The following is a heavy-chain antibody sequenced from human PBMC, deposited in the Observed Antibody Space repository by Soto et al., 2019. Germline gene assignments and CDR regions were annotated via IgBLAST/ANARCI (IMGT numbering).Heavy chain of an antibody. V-gene: IGHV3-30*18. D-gene: IGHD6-13*01. CDR2: TSYDGNNI. CDR1: GFTFTNFG. Sequence: QVQLVESGGGVVQPGTSLRLSCATSGFTFTNFGIHWVRQAPGKGLEWVPVTSYDGNNIYYEDSAKGRFTISRDNSKNTLSLQMDSLRLEDTALYYCAKNQSSGWYGVDYWGQGALVTVSS. CDR3: AKNQSSGWYGVDY. J-gene: IGHJ4*02.